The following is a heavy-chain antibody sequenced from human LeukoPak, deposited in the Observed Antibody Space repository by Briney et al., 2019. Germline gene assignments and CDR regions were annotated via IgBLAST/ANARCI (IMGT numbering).Heavy chain of an antibody. J-gene: IGHJ4*02. CDR3: ATADYSSGWYDY. CDR1: GYTLTELS. V-gene: IGHV1-24*01. D-gene: IGHD6-19*01. Sequence: ASVKVSCKVSGYTLTELSMHWVRQAPGKGLEWMGGFDPEDGETIYAQKFQGRATMTEDTSTDTAYMELSSLRSEDTAVYYCATADYSSGWYDYWGQGTLVTVSS. CDR2: FDPEDGET.